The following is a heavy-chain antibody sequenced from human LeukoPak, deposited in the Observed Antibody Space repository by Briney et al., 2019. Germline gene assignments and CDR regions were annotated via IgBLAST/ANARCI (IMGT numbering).Heavy chain of an antibody. CDR2: ISSSSSYI. CDR1: GFTFTNYA. D-gene: IGHD2-15*01. V-gene: IGHV3-21*01. J-gene: IGHJ4*02. CDR3: ARDPGGVVVVAATKPFDY. Sequence: PGGSLRLSCAASGFTFTNYAMTWVRQAPGKGLEWVSSISSSSSYIYYADSVKGRFTISRDNAKNSLYLQMNSLRAEDTAVYYCARDPGGVVVVAATKPFDYWGQGTLVTVSS.